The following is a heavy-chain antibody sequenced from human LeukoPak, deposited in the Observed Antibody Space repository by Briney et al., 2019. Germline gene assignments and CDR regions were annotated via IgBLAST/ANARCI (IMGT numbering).Heavy chain of an antibody. J-gene: IGHJ6*03. D-gene: IGHD6-19*01. V-gene: IGHV3-30*18. CDR2: ISYDGSNK. CDR3: AKGVAVAAFYYYYYMDV. CDR1: GFTFSSYG. Sequence: PGGSLRLSCAASGFTFSSYGMHWVRQAPGKGLEWVAVISYDGSNKYYADSVKGRFTISRDNSKNTLNLQMNSLRAEDTAVYYCAKGVAVAAFYYYYYMDVWGKGTTVTVSS.